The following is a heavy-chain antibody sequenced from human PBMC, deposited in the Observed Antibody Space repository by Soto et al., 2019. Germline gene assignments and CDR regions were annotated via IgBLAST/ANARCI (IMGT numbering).Heavy chain of an antibody. D-gene: IGHD6-13*01. CDR2: INHSGST. V-gene: IGHV4-34*01. J-gene: IGHJ4*02. Sequence: PSETLSLTCAVYGGSFSGYYWSWIRQPPGKGLEWIGEINHSGSTNYNPSLKSRVTISVDTSKNQFSLKLSSVTAADTAVYYCARLQTPSLAAAAPRFDYWGQGTLVTVSS. CDR1: GGSFSGYY. CDR3: ARLQTPSLAAAAPRFDY.